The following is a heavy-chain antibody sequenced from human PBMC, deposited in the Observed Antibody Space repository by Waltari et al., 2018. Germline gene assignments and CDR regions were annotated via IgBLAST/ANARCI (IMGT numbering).Heavy chain of an antibody. D-gene: IGHD3-3*01. J-gene: IGHJ3*02. CDR1: GFSFSSYW. CDR3: ARRREWFHFDI. CDR2: IIPIFGTA. V-gene: IGHV1-69*06. Sequence: VQLLESGGGLVQPGGSLRLSCVASGFSFSSYWMYWIRQSPGKGLEWMGRIIPIFGTANYAQKCQGRVTITADKSTSTADMELSSLRSEDTAVYYCARRREWFHFDIWGQGTMVTVSS.